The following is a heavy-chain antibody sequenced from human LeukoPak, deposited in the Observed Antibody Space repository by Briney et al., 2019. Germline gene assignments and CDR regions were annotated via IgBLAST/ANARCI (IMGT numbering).Heavy chain of an antibody. J-gene: IGHJ4*02. CDR1: GGSISGFV. D-gene: IGHD6-19*01. V-gene: IGHV4-59*08. CDR3: ARLTKGEQWLAYYFDY. CDR2: IYDTGTPT. Sequence: SETLSLTCTVSGGSISGFVWSWIRQPPGEGLDYIGFIYDTGTPTNYNPLLKSRVTLSVDTSKNQFSLNLSSVTAADTAVYYCARLTKGEQWLAYYFDYWGQGALVTVSS.